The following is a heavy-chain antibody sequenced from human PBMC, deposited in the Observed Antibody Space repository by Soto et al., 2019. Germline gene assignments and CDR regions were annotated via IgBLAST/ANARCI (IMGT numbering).Heavy chain of an antibody. CDR3: ARGPNYPDP. J-gene: IGHJ5*02. V-gene: IGHV4-34*01. Sequence: SETLSLTCAVYGGSFSGYYWSWIRQPPGKGLEWIGEINHSGSTNYNPSLKSRVTISVDTSKNQFSLKLSSVTAADTAVYYCARGPNYPDPWGQGALVTVSS. D-gene: IGHD3-10*01. CDR1: GGSFSGYY. CDR2: INHSGST.